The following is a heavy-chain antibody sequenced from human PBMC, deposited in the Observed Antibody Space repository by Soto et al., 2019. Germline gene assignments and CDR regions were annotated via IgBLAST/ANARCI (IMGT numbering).Heavy chain of an antibody. J-gene: IGHJ3*02. V-gene: IGHV3-13*01. Sequence: GSLRLSCAASGFTFSNYDMHWVRQATGKGLEWVSAIGTAGDTYYPDSVKGRFAISRENAKNSLYLQMNSLRAGDTAVYYCSTGGAAAGHAFHIWGQGTMVTVSS. CDR3: STGGAAAGHAFHI. CDR2: IGTAGDT. CDR1: GFTFSNYD. D-gene: IGHD6-13*01.